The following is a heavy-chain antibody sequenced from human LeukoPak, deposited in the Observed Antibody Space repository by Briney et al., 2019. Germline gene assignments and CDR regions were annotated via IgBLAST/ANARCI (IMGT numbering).Heavy chain of an antibody. J-gene: IGHJ4*02. V-gene: IGHV1-3*04. CDR3: ARDLVSIIFTYGGASGCGY. CDR1: GYSFSNYP. Sequence: ASVKVSCKASGYSFSNYPIQWVRQAPGQGLEWMGWINTDNGNTKSSQQFQGRVTITRDTSASTAYMELSSLRSEDTAVYYCARDLVSIIFTYGGASGCGYWGQGTLVTVSS. D-gene: IGHD3-16*01. CDR2: INTDNGNT.